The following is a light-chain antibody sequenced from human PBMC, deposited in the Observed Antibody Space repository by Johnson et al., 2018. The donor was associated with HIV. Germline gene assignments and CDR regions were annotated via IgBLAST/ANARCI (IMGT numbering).Light chain of an antibody. CDR1: SSNIGNNY. CDR3: GTLDSSLSAHV. CDR2: ENN. J-gene: IGLJ1*01. Sequence: QPVLTQPPSVSAAPGQKVTISCSGSSSNIGNNYVSWYQQLPGTAPKLLIYENNKRPSGIPDRFSGSKSGTSATLGITGLQTGDEADYYCGTLDSSLSAHVFGTGTKVTVL. V-gene: IGLV1-51*02.